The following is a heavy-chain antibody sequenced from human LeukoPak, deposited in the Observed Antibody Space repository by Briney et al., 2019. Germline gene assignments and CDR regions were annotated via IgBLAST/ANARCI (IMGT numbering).Heavy chain of an antibody. V-gene: IGHV3-23*01. D-gene: IGHD6-19*01. J-gene: IGHJ4*02. CDR3: ARDFVGLAVAGSGGIDY. CDR2: ISGNGGST. Sequence: GGSLRLSCAASGFTFSSYAMSWVRQAPGKGLEWVSAISGNGGSTYYADSVKGRFTISRDNSKNILYLQMNSLRVEDTAVYYCARDFVGLAVAGSGGIDYWGQGTPVTVS. CDR1: GFTFSSYA.